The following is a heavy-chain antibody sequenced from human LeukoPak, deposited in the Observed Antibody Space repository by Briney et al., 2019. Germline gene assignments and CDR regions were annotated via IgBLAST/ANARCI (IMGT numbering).Heavy chain of an antibody. Sequence: PSDTLSLTCTVSGGSMITSTYYWVWIRQPPSKWLEWIANRYYNGGTQYSRALTNRATMSVDTSTNQFSLRLSSVTAADTAVYYCARRSYRADVDVWGQGTTFTVSS. CDR2: RYYNGGT. V-gene: IGHV4-39*01. D-gene: IGHD3-10*01. J-gene: IGHJ6*02. CDR3: ARRSYRADVDV. CDR1: GGSMITSTYY.